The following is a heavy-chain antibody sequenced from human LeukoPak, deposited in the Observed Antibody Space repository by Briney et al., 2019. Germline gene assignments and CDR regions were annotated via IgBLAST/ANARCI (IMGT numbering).Heavy chain of an antibody. CDR1: GSSISSGDYY. V-gene: IGHV4-30-4*01. CDR3: ASRLDYYDSSAPWY. Sequence: PSETLSLTCTVSGSSISSGDYYWSWIRQPPGKGLEWIGYIYYSGRTNYNPSLKSRVTISVDKSKDQFSLKPSSVTAADTAVYYCASRLDYYDSSAPWYWGQGTLVTVSS. D-gene: IGHD3-22*01. CDR2: IYYSGRT. J-gene: IGHJ4*02.